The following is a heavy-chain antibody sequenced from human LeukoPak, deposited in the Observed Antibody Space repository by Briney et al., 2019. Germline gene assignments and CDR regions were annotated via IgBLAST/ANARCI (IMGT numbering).Heavy chain of an antibody. V-gene: IGHV4-39*07. CDR1: GGSISSSSYY. CDR3: AKGAGGFSYYNWFDP. CDR2: IYYSGST. Sequence: SETLSLTCTVSGGSISSSSYYWGWIRQPPGKGLEWIGSIYYSGSTYYNPSLKSRVTISVDTSKNQFSLKLASVTAADTAIYYCAKGAGGFSYYNWFDPWGQGTLVTVSS. J-gene: IGHJ5*02. D-gene: IGHD5-18*01.